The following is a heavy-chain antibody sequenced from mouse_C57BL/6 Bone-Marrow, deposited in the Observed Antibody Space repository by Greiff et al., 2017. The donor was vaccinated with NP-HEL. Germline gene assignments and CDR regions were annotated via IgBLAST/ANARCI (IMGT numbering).Heavy chain of an antibody. CDR1: GFTFSDYY. J-gene: IGHJ3*01. CDR2: ISNGGGST. Sequence: EVMLVESGGGLVQPGGSLKLSCAASGFTFSDYYMYWVRQTPEKRLEWVAYISNGGGSTYYPDTVKGRFTISRDNAKNTLYLQMSRLKSEDTAMYYCARPLYDLAWFAYWGQGTLVTVSA. CDR3: ARPLYDLAWFAY. V-gene: IGHV5-12*01. D-gene: IGHD2-3*01.